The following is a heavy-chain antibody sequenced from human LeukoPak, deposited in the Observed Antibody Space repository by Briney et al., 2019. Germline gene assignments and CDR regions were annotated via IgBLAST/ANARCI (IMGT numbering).Heavy chain of an antibody. CDR1: GYTFIGYY. CDR2: VNPNTGDT. J-gene: IGHJ4*02. Sequence: ASVKVSCKASGYTFIGYYIHWVRQAPGQGLEWMGWVNPNTGDTRYAQTFQDRVTMTRDTSISTAYMELTRLRSDDTAVYCCARLMYSSGWYGGDYWGQGALVTVSS. V-gene: IGHV1-2*02. CDR3: ARLMYSSGWYGGDY. D-gene: IGHD6-19*01.